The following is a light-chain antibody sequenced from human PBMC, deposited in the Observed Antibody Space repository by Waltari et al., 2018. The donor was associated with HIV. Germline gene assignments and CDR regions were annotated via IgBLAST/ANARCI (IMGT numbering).Light chain of an antibody. V-gene: IGLV1-51*01. CDR3: GAWDSSLSAVL. J-gene: IGLJ2*01. Sequence: QSMLTQPPSVSAAPGQKVTISCSGSSSNIGTNYVSWYQQLPGTAPKLLIYDNNKRPSEVPDRFSGSKSATSATLGITGLQTGDEADYYCGAWDSSLSAVLFGGGTKLTVL. CDR2: DNN. CDR1: SSNIGTNY.